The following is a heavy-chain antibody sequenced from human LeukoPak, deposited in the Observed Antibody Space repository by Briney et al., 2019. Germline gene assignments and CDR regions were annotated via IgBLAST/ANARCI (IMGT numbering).Heavy chain of an antibody. J-gene: IGHJ4*02. CDR1: GGSISSYY. D-gene: IGHD2-15*01. CDR2: IYYSGST. Sequence: SETLSLTCTVSGGSISSYYWSWLRQPPGKGLEWIGYIYYSGSTKYNPSLKSRVTISVDTSKNQFSLNLSSVTAADTAVYCCARRYCSGGSCYSAFDYWGQGTLVTVSS. V-gene: IGHV4-59*08. CDR3: ARRYCSGGSCYSAFDY.